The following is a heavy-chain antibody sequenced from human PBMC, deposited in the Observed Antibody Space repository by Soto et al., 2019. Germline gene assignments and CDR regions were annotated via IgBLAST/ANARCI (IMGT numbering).Heavy chain of an antibody. CDR3: ARGDIMITFGGVYYYGMDV. Sequence: QVQLQESGPGLVKPSQTLSLTCTVSGGSISSCDYYWSWIRQPPGKGLEWIGSIYYSGSTYYNPSLKSRVTISVDTSKNQFSLKLSSVTAADTAVYYCARGDIMITFGGVYYYGMDVWGQGTTVTVSS. V-gene: IGHV4-30-4*01. CDR1: GGSISSCDYY. D-gene: IGHD3-16*01. CDR2: IYYSGST. J-gene: IGHJ6*02.